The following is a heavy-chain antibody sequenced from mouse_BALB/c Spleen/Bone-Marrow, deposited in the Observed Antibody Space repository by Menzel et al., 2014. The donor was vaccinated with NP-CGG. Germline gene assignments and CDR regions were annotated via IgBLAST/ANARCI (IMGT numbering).Heavy chain of an antibody. CDR1: GFSLTSYG. Sequence: VQRVESGPGLVQPSQSLSITCTVSGFSLTSYGVHWVRQSPGKGLEWLGVIWSGGSTDYNEAFISRLSIRKDNSKSQVFFKMYSPQANDTAIYYCARKEFDYWGQGTTLTVSS. J-gene: IGHJ2*01. CDR2: IWSGGST. CDR3: ARKEFDY. V-gene: IGHV2-2*02.